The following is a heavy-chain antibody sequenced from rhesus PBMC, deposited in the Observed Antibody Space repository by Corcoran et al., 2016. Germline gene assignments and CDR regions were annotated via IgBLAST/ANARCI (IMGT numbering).Heavy chain of an antibody. CDR3: ARGRKYCTGSGCPEYYFDY. Sequence: QVQLQESGPGLGKPSETLSLTCAVSGYSISSGYGLSWIRQHPGKGLEGMGFIGGSIGSTNYNPSLKSRVTISKDTSKTQFSLKLSSVTAADTAVYYCARGRKYCTGSGCPEYYFDYWGQGVLVTVSS. V-gene: IGHV4-127*01. CDR2: IGGSIGST. D-gene: IGHD2-21*01. CDR1: GYSISSGYG. J-gene: IGHJ4*01.